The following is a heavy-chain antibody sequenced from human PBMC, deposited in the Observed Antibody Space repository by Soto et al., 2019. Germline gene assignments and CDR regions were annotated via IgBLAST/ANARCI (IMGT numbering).Heavy chain of an antibody. CDR1: GFTFSSYG. CDR3: ARDLSGSRRLRYYFDF. Sequence: GGSLRLSCAASGFTFSSYGMGWVRQVPGKGLEWVSAISSSSSYIYYADSVKGRFTISRDNAKNSLYLQMNSLRAEDTAVYYCARDLSGSRRLRYYFDFWGQGTLVTVSS. J-gene: IGHJ4*02. V-gene: IGHV3-21*01. D-gene: IGHD1-26*01. CDR2: ISSSSSYI.